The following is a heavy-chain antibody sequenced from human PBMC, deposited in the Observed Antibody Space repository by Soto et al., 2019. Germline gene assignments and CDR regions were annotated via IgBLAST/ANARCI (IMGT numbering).Heavy chain of an antibody. D-gene: IGHD4-17*01. CDR3: ARDSSDYGDYAEYFQH. Sequence: EVQLVESGGGLVQPGGSLRLSCAASGFTFSSYSMNWVRQAPGKGLEWVSYISSSSSTIYYADSVEGRFTISRDNAKNSLYLQMNSLRAEDTAVYYCARDSSDYGDYAEYFQHWGQGTLVTVSS. J-gene: IGHJ1*01. CDR2: ISSSSSTI. V-gene: IGHV3-48*01. CDR1: GFTFSSYS.